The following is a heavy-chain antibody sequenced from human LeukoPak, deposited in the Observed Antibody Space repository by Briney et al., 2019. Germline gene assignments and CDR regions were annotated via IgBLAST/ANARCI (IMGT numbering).Heavy chain of an antibody. Sequence: ASVKASCKASGYTFTGYYMHWVRQAPGQGLEWMGWINPNSGGTNYAQKFRGRVTMTRDTSISTAYMELSRLRSDDTAVYYCARVRQWLVVDYWGQGTLVTVSS. V-gene: IGHV1-2*02. CDR1: GYTFTGYY. D-gene: IGHD6-19*01. J-gene: IGHJ4*02. CDR2: INPNSGGT. CDR3: ARVRQWLVVDY.